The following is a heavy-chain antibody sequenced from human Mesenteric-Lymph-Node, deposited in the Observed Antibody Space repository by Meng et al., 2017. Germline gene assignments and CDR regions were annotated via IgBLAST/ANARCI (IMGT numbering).Heavy chain of an antibody. D-gene: IGHD2-21*02. CDR3: AGGLAYCGGDCGY. Sequence: GESLKISCEASGFSFSSYWMAWVRQAPGKGLEWVANIKQDAGEKYYVDSVKGRFTISRDNAKNSLYLQMNSLRVEDTAVYYCAGGLAYCGGDCGYWGQGTQVTVSS. V-gene: IGHV3-7*01. J-gene: IGHJ4*02. CDR1: GFSFSSYW. CDR2: IKQDAGEK.